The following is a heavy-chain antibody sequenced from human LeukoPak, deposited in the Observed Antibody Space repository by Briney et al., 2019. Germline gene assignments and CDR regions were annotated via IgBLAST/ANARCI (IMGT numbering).Heavy chain of an antibody. CDR2: IYYSGST. Sequence: PGGSLRLSCAASGFPFSTYWMSWVRQAPGKGLEWIGSIYYSGSTYYNPSLKSRVTISVDTSKNQFSLKLSSVTAADTAVYYCARVEPRPPYYDILTGYAHSGALDYWGQGTLVTVSS. CDR3: ARVEPRPPYYDILTGYAHSGALDY. J-gene: IGHJ4*02. V-gene: IGHV4-4*02. CDR1: GFPFSTYW. D-gene: IGHD3-9*01.